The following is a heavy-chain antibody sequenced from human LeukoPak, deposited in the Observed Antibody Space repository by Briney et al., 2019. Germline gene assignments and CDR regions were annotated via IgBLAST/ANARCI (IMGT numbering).Heavy chain of an antibody. Sequence: ASVKVSCKASGYSFTSYGISWVRQAPGQGLEWMGWISGNNGNTNYAQKFQGRVTMTTETSTSTAYMELRSLRSDDTAVYYCARELVVPAAMRGYYYYYGTDVWGQGTTVTVSS. D-gene: IGHD2-2*01. CDR1: GYSFTSYG. J-gene: IGHJ6*02. CDR3: ARELVVPAAMRGYYYYYGTDV. CDR2: ISGNNGNT. V-gene: IGHV1-18*01.